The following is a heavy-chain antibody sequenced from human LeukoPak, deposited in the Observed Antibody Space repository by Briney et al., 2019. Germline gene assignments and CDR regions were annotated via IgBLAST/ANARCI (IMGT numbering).Heavy chain of an antibody. CDR2: INPSGGST. D-gene: IGHD3-3*01. J-gene: IGHJ6*03. CDR3: ARAKITIFGVVIKSRYYYYMDV. CDR1: GYTFTSYY. V-gene: IGHV1-46*01. Sequence: ASVKVSCKASGYTFTSYYMHWVRQAPGQGLEWMGIINPSGGSTNYAQKFQGRVTITTDESTSTAYMELSSLRSEDTAVYYCARAKITIFGVVIKSRYYYYMDVWGKGTTVTVSS.